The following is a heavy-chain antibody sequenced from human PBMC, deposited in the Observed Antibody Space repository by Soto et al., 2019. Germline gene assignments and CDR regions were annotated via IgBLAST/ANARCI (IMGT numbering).Heavy chain of an antibody. D-gene: IGHD5-18*01. CDR1: GFTFTNSA. CDR2: IVVGSGNT. V-gene: IGHV1-58*01. Sequence: QMQLVQSGPEVKKPGTSVKVSCKDSGFTFTNSAVQWVRQARGQRLEWIGWIVVGSGNTNYAQKFQERVTITRDMSTTTAYMELSSLRSEDTALYYCATDKGDSYGYGNYWGQGTLVTVSS. J-gene: IGHJ4*02. CDR3: ATDKGDSYGYGNY.